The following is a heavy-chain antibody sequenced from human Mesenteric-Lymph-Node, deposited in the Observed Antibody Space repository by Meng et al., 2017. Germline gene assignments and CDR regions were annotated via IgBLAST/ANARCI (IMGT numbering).Heavy chain of an antibody. V-gene: IGHV4-4*02. J-gene: IGHJ4*02. CDR3: AKNGAYCLES. D-gene: IGHD2-21*01. Sequence: QVRRRGSGPGLVNPSGPRSLTGVFSGVSISGGTWWSWVRRPPGKGLQWIGQFHPGSGAAYNPSLETRVTISVDTSKNQFSLELTSVTAADTAVYYCAKNGAYCLESWGQGTLVTVSS. CDR2: FHPGSGA. CDR1: GVSISGGTW.